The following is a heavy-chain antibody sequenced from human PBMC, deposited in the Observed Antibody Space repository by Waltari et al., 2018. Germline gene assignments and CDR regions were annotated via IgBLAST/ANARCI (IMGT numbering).Heavy chain of an antibody. CDR1: GFTFDDYA. Sequence: EVQLVESGGGLVQPGRSLRLSCAASGFTFDDYAIHWVRQAPGKGLEWVSGISWNSGSIGYADSVKGRFTISRDNAKNSLYLQMNSLRAEDTALYYCAKSVGGATPVSDYWGQGTLVTVSS. J-gene: IGHJ4*02. CDR2: ISWNSGSI. D-gene: IGHD1-26*01. V-gene: IGHV3-9*01. CDR3: AKSVGGATPVSDY.